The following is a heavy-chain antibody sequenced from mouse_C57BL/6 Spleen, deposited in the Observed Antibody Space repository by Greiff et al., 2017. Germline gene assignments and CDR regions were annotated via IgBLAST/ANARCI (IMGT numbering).Heavy chain of an antibody. Sequence: QVQLQQSGAELVRPGTSVKVSCKASGYAFTNSLIEWVKQRPGQGLEWIGVINPGSGGTKYNAKFKGKATLTADKSSSTAYMQLSSLTSEDSAVYFCARHGVVTSDYWGQGTTLTVSS. CDR1: GYAFTNSL. V-gene: IGHV1-54*01. CDR2: INPGSGGT. CDR3: ARHGVVTSDY. J-gene: IGHJ2*01. D-gene: IGHD2-5*01.